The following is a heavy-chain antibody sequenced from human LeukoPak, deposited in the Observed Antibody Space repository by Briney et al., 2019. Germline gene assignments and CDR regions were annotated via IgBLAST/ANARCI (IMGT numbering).Heavy chain of an antibody. CDR2: INHSGST. V-gene: IGHV4-34*01. D-gene: IGHD2-2*02. CDR3: ARGRADIVVVPAAIFGGGFDY. J-gene: IGHJ4*02. Sequence: PSETLSLTCAVYGGSFSGYYWSWIRQPPGKGLEWIGEINHSGSTNYNPSLKSRVTISVDTSKNQFSLKLSSVTAADTAVYYCARGRADIVVVPAAIFGGGFDYWGQGTLVTVSS. CDR1: GGSFSGYY.